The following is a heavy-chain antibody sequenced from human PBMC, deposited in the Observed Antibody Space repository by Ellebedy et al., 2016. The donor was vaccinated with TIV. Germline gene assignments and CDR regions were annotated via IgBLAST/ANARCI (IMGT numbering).Heavy chain of an antibody. V-gene: IGHV3-30*03. CDR3: ARDPRIFSYYFDN. CDR1: GFVFSQKG. D-gene: IGHD6-6*01. CDR2: TSYDGTDS. Sequence: GESLKISXVASGFVFSQKGMHWVRQAPGKGLEWVAATSYDGTDSSYADAVKGRFTISRDNMKKTLYLQMNSLKVEDTGTYYCARDPRIFSYYFDNWGQGTLLTVSS. J-gene: IGHJ4*02.